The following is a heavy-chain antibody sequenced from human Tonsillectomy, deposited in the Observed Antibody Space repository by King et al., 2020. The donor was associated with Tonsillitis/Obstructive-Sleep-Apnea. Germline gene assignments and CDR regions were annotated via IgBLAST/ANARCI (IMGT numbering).Heavy chain of an antibody. CDR2: IKQDGSTK. CDR3: AREANPRVSSVSFDALDI. Sequence: VQLVESGGGLVQPGGSLRLSCAASGFTFSTYWMMWVRQAPGRGLEWVANIKQDGSTKNYVDSVTGRFTISRDNAKRSLYLQMDSLRAEDPAVYYSAREANPRVSSVSFDALDIWGQATMVTVSS. D-gene: IGHD5/OR15-5a*01. V-gene: IGHV3-7*03. J-gene: IGHJ3*02. CDR1: GFTFSTYW.